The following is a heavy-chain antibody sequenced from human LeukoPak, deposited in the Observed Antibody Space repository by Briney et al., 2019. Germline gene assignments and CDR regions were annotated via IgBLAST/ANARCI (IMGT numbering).Heavy chain of an antibody. CDR2: IIPIFGTA. Sequence: GASVKVSCKASGGTFSSYAISWVRQAPGQGLEWMGRIIPIFGTANYAQKFQGRVTITTDESTSTAYMELSSLRSEDTAVYYCARGYSSSWLPEYLQHWGQGTLVTVSS. CDR3: ARGYSSSWLPEYLQH. CDR1: GGTFSSYA. D-gene: IGHD6-13*01. V-gene: IGHV1-69*05. J-gene: IGHJ1*01.